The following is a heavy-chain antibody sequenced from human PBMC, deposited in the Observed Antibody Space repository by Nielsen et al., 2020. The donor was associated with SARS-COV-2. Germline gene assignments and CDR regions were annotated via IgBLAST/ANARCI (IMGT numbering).Heavy chain of an antibody. Sequence: ASVKVSCKASGYTFTGYSMHWVRQAPGQGLEWMGRINPNSGGTNYAQKFQGRVTMTRDTSISTAYMELSRLRSDDTAVYYCARSLLWFGDTYYYYGMDVWGQGTTVTVSS. CDR2: INPNSGGT. CDR1: GYTFTGYS. V-gene: IGHV1-2*06. CDR3: ARSLLWFGDTYYYYGMDV. J-gene: IGHJ6*02. D-gene: IGHD3-10*01.